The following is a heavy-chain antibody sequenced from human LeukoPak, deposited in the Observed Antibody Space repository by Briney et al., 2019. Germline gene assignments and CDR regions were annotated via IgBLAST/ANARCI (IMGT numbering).Heavy chain of an antibody. V-gene: IGHV4-59*08. CDR2: IYYSGST. Sequence: PSETLSLTCTVSGGSISSYYWSWIRQLPGKGLEWIGYIYYSGSTNYNPSLKSRVTISVDTSKNQFSLKLSSVTAADTAVYYCARQHYYYYGMDVWGQGTTVTVSS. CDR3: ARQHYYYYGMDV. CDR1: GGSISSYY. J-gene: IGHJ6*02.